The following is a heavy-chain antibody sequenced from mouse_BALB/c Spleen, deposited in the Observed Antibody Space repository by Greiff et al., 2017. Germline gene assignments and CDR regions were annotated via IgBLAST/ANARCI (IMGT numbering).Heavy chain of an antibody. CDR3: ASYSRIYYAMDY. Sequence: EVMLVESGGGLVQPGGSRKLSCAASGFTFSSFGMHWVRQAPEKGLEWVAYISSGSSTIYYADTVKGRFTISRDNPKNTLFLQMTSLRSEDTAMYYCASYSRIYYAMDYWGQGTSVTVSS. D-gene: IGHD2-10*01. V-gene: IGHV5-17*02. CDR1: GFTFSSFG. CDR2: ISSGSSTI. J-gene: IGHJ4*01.